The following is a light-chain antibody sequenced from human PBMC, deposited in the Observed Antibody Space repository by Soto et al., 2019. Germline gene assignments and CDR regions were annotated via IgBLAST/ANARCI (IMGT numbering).Light chain of an antibody. V-gene: IGKV3-11*01. Sequence: EIVLTQSPATLSLSPGERATLSCRASQSVSSYLAWYQQKPGQAPRLLIYDASNRATGIPARFSGSGSGTDFTLTISRLEPEDFAVYYCQQRSNWQVFFGGGTKVEIK. J-gene: IGKJ4*01. CDR1: QSVSSY. CDR3: QQRSNWQVF. CDR2: DAS.